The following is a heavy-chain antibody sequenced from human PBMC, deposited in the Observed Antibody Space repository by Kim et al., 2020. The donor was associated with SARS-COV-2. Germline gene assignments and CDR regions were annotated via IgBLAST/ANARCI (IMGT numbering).Heavy chain of an antibody. D-gene: IGHD2-15*01. V-gene: IGHV4-31*03. J-gene: IGHJ6*02. CDR2: IYYSGST. CDR1: GGSISSGGYY. Sequence: SETLSLTCTVSGGSISSGGYYWSWIRQHPGKGLEWIGYIYYSGSTYYNPSLKSRVTISVDTSKNQFSLKLSSVTAADTAVYYCARDTKADWCCPPYYYYYGMDVWGQGTTVTVSS. CDR3: ARDTKADWCCPPYYYYYGMDV.